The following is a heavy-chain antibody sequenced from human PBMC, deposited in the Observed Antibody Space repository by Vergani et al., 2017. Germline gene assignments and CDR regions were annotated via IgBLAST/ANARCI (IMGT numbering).Heavy chain of an antibody. CDR1: GGSISSYY. D-gene: IGHD3-3*01. CDR3: ARGGVRIYDFWSDPFDY. V-gene: IGHV4-59*12. J-gene: IGHJ4*02. Sequence: QVQLQESGPGLVKPSETLSLTCTVSGGSISSYYWSWIRQPPGKGLEWIGSIYYSGSTYYNPSLKSRVTISVDRSKNQFSLKLSSVTAADTAVYYCARGGVRIYDFWSDPFDYWGQGTLVTVSS. CDR2: IYYSGST.